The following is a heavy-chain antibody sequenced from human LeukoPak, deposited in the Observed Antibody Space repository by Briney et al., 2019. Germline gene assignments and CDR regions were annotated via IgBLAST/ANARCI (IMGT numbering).Heavy chain of an antibody. V-gene: IGHV3-74*01. CDR1: GFTFISYG. D-gene: IGHD2-21*02. J-gene: IGHJ4*01. Sequence: QPGGSLRLSCAVSGFTFISYGMQWVRQAPGKGLAWVSRINTDGSSTTYAESVKGRFTISRDNAKNTLYLQMNSLRAEDTAVYYCARELPREVTLDYWGQGTLVTVSS. CDR2: INTDGSST. CDR3: ARELPREVTLDY.